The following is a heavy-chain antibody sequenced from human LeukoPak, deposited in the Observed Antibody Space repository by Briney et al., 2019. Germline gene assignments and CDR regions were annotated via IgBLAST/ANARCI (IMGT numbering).Heavy chain of an antibody. Sequence: GGSLRLSCAASRFTFSNAWMSWVRQAPGKGLEWVGRIKSKTDGGTTDYAAPVNGRFTISRDDSKNTLYLQMNSLKTEDTAVYYCTTDTYDSGVYYPQHWGHGTLVPVSS. CDR2: IKSKTDGGTT. J-gene: IGHJ1*01. D-gene: IGHD3-22*01. CDR1: RFTFSNAW. V-gene: IGHV3-15*01. CDR3: TTDTYDSGVYYPQH.